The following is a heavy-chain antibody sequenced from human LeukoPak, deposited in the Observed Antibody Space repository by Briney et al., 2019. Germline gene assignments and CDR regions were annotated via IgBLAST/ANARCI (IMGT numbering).Heavy chain of an antibody. D-gene: IGHD3/OR15-3a*01. CDR3: ARHMDWAFDF. CDR2: INPDGSQT. J-gene: IGHJ3*01. Sequence: GGSLTLSCEVSGLTLGTFWMTWVRQAPGKGLEWVANINPDGSQTYYVGSVRGRFSISRDNGKNSLFLQLNRLTAEDTAVYFCARHMDWAFDFWGQGTMVIASS. CDR1: GLTLGTFW. V-gene: IGHV3-7*01.